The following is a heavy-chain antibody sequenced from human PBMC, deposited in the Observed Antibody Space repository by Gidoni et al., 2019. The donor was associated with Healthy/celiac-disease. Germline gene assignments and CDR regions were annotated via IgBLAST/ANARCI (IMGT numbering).Heavy chain of an antibody. V-gene: IGHV3-30-3*01. D-gene: IGHD3-16*01. Sequence: QVQLVESGGGVVQPGRSLRLSCAASGFTFSSYAMHWVRQAPGKGLEWVAVISYDGSNKYYADSVKGRFTISRDNSKNTLYLQMNSLRAEDTAVYYCARDLTADRPGGGSIYYWGQGTLVTVSS. J-gene: IGHJ4*02. CDR2: ISYDGSNK. CDR3: ARDLTADRPGGGSIYY. CDR1: GFTFSSYA.